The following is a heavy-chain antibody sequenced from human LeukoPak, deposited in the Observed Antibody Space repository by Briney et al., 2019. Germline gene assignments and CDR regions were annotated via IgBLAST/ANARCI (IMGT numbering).Heavy chain of an antibody. V-gene: IGHV3-74*01. CDR1: GFTFSNYW. J-gene: IGHJ4*02. CDR2: IGTDGAYT. Sequence: AGSLRLSCAAAGFTFSNYWMHWLRHTPEKGLVWVSRIGTDGAYTSSADSVKGRFTMSRDNAKNTLYLQMNSLRGEDTAVYYCVKDGQELAFDKWGQGTLVSVSS. CDR3: VKDGQELAFDK. D-gene: IGHD1-1*01.